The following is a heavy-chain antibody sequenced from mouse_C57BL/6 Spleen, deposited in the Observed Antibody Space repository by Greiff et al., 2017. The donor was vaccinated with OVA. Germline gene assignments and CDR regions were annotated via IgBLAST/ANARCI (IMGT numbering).Heavy chain of an antibody. CDR2: ISYDGSN. V-gene: IGHV3-6*01. Sequence: DVQLQESGPGLVKPSQSLSLTCSVTGYSITSGYYWNWIRQFPGNKLEWMGYISYDGSNNYNPSLKNRISITRDTSKNQFFLKLNSVTTEDTSTYYCARDLDYGSSYWYFDVWGTGTTVTVSS. J-gene: IGHJ1*03. CDR3: ARDLDYGSSYWYFDV. D-gene: IGHD1-1*01. CDR1: GYSITSGYY.